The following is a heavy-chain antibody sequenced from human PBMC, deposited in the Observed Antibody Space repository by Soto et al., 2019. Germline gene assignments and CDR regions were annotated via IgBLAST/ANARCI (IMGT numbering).Heavy chain of an antibody. CDR2: ISGSGYI. CDR1: GFTFSSYS. J-gene: IGHJ5*02. Sequence: EVQLLESGGGLVKPGGSLRLSCAASGFTFSSYSMNWVRQAPGKGLEWVSSISGSGYIYYADSVKGRFTISRDNAKNSLYLQMNSLRAEDTAVYYCARAAEYDSVWGSYRADWFDPWGQGTLVTVSS. V-gene: IGHV3-21*01. D-gene: IGHD3-16*02. CDR3: ARAAEYDSVWGSYRADWFDP.